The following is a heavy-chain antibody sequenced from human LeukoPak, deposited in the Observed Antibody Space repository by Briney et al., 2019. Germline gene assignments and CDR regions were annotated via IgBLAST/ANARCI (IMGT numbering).Heavy chain of an antibody. J-gene: IGHJ3*02. V-gene: IGHV4-34*01. Sequence: PSETLSLTCAVYGGSFSGYYWSWIRQPPGKGLEWIGEINHSGSTNYNPSLESRVTMSVDTSKNQFSLNLSSVTAADTAVYYCARSGDSRRWFGELLYAFDIWGQGTMVTVSS. D-gene: IGHD3-10*01. CDR1: GGSFSGYY. CDR3: ARSGDSRRWFGELLYAFDI. CDR2: INHSGST.